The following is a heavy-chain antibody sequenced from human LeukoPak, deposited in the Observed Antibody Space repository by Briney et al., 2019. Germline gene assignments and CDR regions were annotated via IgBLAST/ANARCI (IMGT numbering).Heavy chain of an antibody. V-gene: IGHV3-11*04. CDR2: ISSSGSML. CDR1: GFTLSDYY. CDR3: TRRPYSSSWYYFDY. Sequence: GGALRLSCTVSGFTLSDYYMSWGRQAPGEGVEGVSYISSSGSMLHYADSVEGRFTISRDNGKSSLYLQMSSLRVEDTAVYYCTRRPYSSSWYYFDYWGQGTLVTVSS. J-gene: IGHJ4*02. D-gene: IGHD6-13*01.